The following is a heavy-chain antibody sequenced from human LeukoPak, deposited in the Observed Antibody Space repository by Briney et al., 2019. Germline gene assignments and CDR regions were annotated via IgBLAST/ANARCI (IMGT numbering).Heavy chain of an antibody. V-gene: IGHV1-2*02. D-gene: IGHD5-24*01. CDR2: INPNSGGT. Sequence: ASVKVSCQASRYTFTGYYMHWVRQAPAQGLEWMGWINPNSGGTNYAQKFQGRVTMTRDTSISTAYMELSRLRSDDTAVYYCARDHEGWIQWSEGLSDYWGQGTLVTVSS. J-gene: IGHJ4*02. CDR3: ARDHEGWIQWSEGLSDY. CDR1: RYTFTGYY.